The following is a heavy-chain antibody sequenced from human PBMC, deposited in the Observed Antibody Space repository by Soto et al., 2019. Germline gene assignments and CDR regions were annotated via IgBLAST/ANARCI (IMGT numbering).Heavy chain of an antibody. D-gene: IGHD6-19*01. V-gene: IGHV3-66*01. CDR3: ARDRVSGTGIDY. CDR2: IYSGGST. CDR1: GFTVSSNY. Sequence: GGSLRLSCAASGFTVSSNYMSWVRQAPGKGLEWVSVIYSGGSTYYADSVKGRFTISRDNSKNTLYLQMNSLRAEDTAVYYCARDRVSGTGIDYWGQGTLVTVSS. J-gene: IGHJ4*02.